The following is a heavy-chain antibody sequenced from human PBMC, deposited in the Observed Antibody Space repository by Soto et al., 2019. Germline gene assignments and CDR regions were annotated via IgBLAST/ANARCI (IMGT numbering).Heavy chain of an antibody. Sequence: ASMKVSCKAPGYTFTSYGSSWVRQAPGQGLEWMGWSSGYNGNTNYAQKLQGRVTMTTDTSTSTAYMELRSLRSDDTAVYYCARDKGAYCGGDCYSTWFDPWGQGTLVTVSS. CDR1: GYTFTSYG. D-gene: IGHD2-21*02. CDR3: ARDKGAYCGGDCYSTWFDP. J-gene: IGHJ5*02. V-gene: IGHV1-18*01. CDR2: SSGYNGNT.